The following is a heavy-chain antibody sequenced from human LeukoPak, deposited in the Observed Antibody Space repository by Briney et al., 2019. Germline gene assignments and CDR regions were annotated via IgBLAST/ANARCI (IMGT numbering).Heavy chain of an antibody. Sequence: VASVKVSCKASGYTFSNYDINWVRQATGQGLEWMGWMNPNSGNTGYAQKFQGRVTMTRNTSISTAYMELSSLRSEDTAVYYCARGHPGVVEISNWFDPWGQGTLVTVSS. CDR3: ARGHPGVVEISNWFDP. J-gene: IGHJ5*02. CDR1: GYTFSNYD. V-gene: IGHV1-8*01. CDR2: MNPNSGNT. D-gene: IGHD3-3*01.